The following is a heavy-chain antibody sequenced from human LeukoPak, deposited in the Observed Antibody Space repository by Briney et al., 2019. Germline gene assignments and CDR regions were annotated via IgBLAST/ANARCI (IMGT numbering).Heavy chain of an antibody. D-gene: IGHD2-8*02. CDR3: AKEGTGSYYYMDV. J-gene: IGHJ6*03. V-gene: IGHV3-23*01. CDR2: ISGSGGST. Sequence: GGSLRLSCAASGLTFSIYAMSWVRQSPGKGLEWVSAISGSGGSTYYAESVKGRFTISRDNSKNTLYLQMNSLRAEDTAVYYCAKEGTGSYYYMDVWGKGTTVTVSS. CDR1: GLTFSIYA.